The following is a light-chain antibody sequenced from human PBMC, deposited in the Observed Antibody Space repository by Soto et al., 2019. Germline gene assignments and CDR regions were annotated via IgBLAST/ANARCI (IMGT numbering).Light chain of an antibody. V-gene: IGKV3-15*01. Sequence: EIVMTQSPATLSVSSGESATLSCRASQSVSSNLAWYQQKPGQAPRLLIYGASTRATGISARFSGSGPATEFTLTISSLQSEDFAVYFGQQYNNWPPWTFGQGTKVDIK. CDR1: QSVSSN. CDR2: GAS. J-gene: IGKJ1*01. CDR3: QQYNNWPPWT.